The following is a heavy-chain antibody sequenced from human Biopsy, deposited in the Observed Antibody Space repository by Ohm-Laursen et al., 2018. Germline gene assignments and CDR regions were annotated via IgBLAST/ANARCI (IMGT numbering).Heavy chain of an antibody. CDR2: IYVTGST. CDR1: GTSIITYS. D-gene: IGHD3-22*01. Sequence: GTLSLTCSVSGTSIITYSWSWIRQPAGKGLEWIGRIYVTGSTDYNPSLQSRVTISVDTSKNHFSLRLRSVTPADTAIYYCARDRGYYSDRTVPGYFDLWGRGTLVTVSS. CDR3: ARDRGYYSDRTVPGYFDL. V-gene: IGHV4-4*07. J-gene: IGHJ2*01.